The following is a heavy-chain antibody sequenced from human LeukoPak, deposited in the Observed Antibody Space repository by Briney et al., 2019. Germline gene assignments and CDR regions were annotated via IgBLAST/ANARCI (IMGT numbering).Heavy chain of an antibody. J-gene: IGHJ4*02. D-gene: IGHD5-18*01. CDR1: GFTFSSYS. Sequence: PGGSLRLSCAASGFTFSSYSMNWVRQAPGKGLKWVSSISSSSSYIYYADSVKGRFTISRDNAKNSLFLQMNSLRAEDTALYYCARDRSYGFDYWGQGTLVTVSS. CDR2: ISSSSSYI. V-gene: IGHV3-21*01. CDR3: ARDRSYGFDY.